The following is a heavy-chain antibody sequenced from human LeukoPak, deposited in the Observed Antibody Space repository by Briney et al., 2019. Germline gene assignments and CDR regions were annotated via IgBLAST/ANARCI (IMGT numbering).Heavy chain of an antibody. CDR3: ARDEIYCSRTTCHDASDI. D-gene: IGHD2-2*01. J-gene: IGHJ3*02. CDR2: ISTDSGNT. V-gene: IGHV1-18*01. CDR1: GYIFNRYG. Sequence: GASVKVSCKASGYIFNRYGIIWVRQAPGQGLEWMGWISTDSGNTNYAQKLQGRLTMTTETSTSTAYMELRSLRSDDTAAYYCARDEIYCSRTTCHDASDIWGQGTMVTVSS.